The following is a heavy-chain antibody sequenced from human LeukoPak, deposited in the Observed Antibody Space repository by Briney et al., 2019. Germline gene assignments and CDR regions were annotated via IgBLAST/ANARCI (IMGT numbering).Heavy chain of an antibody. D-gene: IGHD2-15*01. V-gene: IGHV4-61*02. CDR1: GGSISSSSYY. CDR2: IYTSGST. J-gene: IGHJ4*02. CDR3: ARAPRVMVAATLVFDY. Sequence: PSQTLSLTCTVSGGSISSSSYYWSWIRQPAGKGLEWIGRIYTSGSTNYNPSLKSRVTISVDTSKNQFSLKLSSVTAADTAVYYCARAPRVMVAATLVFDYWGQGTLVTVSS.